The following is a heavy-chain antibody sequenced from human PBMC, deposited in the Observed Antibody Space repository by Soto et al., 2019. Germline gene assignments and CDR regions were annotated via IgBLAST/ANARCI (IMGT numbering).Heavy chain of an antibody. CDR2: VSPENRNA. V-gene: IGHV1-8*01. Sequence: ASVKVSCKASGYTFTSYDINWVRQATGQGLEYMGWVSPENRNAGYAPQFRGRVSMTADTSINTVYLELTTLTYEDTAVYYCEVTTGYWGQGTMVTVSS. D-gene: IGHD4-17*01. J-gene: IGHJ4*02. CDR1: GYTFTSYD. CDR3: EVTTGY.